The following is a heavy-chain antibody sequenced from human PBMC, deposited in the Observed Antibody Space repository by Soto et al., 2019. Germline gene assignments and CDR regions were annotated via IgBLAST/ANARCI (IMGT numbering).Heavy chain of an antibody. CDR1: GGSISSYY. D-gene: IGHD2-2*01. V-gene: IGHV4-59*08. Sequence: QVQLQESGPGLVKPSETLSLTCTVSGGSISSYYWSWIRQPPGKGLEWIGYIYYSGSTNYNPSLKSRATISVDTSTNPFSLKLSSVPAADTAVYYCARHVPYCSDTSHCAYGMDVWGQGTPVTVSS. CDR2: IYYSGST. CDR3: ARHVPYCSDTSHCAYGMDV. J-gene: IGHJ6*02.